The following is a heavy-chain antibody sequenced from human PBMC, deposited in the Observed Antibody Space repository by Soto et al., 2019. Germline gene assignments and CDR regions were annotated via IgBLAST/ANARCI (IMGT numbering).Heavy chain of an antibody. CDR2: IYYSGST. D-gene: IGHD3-10*01. V-gene: IGHV4-39*01. CDR1: GGSISSSSYY. CDR3: ATLWGQD. J-gene: IGHJ4*02. Sequence: QLQLQESGPGLVKPSETLSLTCTVSGGSISSSSYYWGWIRQPPGKGLEWIGRIYYSGSTYYNSSLKSRVTIPVDTSKNQFSLKLRSVTAADTAVYYCATLWGQDWGQGTLVTVSS.